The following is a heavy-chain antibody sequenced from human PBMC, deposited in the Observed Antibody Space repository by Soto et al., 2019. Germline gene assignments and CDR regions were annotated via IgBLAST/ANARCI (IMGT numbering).Heavy chain of an antibody. CDR2: INHSGST. Sequence: SETLSLTCAVYGGSFSGYYWSWIRQPPGKGLEWIGEINHSGSTNYNPSLKSRVTISVDTSKNQFSLKLSSVTAADTAVYYCARDWYDYVWGSYNYYGMDVWGQGTTVTVS. CDR1: GGSFSGYY. D-gene: IGHD3-16*01. CDR3: ARDWYDYVWGSYNYYGMDV. V-gene: IGHV4-34*01. J-gene: IGHJ6*02.